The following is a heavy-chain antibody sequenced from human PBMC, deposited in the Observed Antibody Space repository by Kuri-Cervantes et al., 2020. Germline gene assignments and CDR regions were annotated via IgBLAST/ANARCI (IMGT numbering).Heavy chain of an antibody. CDR3: ARGRRRSEYLDYFDY. J-gene: IGHJ4*02. CDR2: IWYDGSNK. D-gene: IGHD1-14*01. CDR1: GFTFSSYG. Sequence: GGSLRLSCAASGFTFSSYGMHWVRQAPGKGLEWVAVIWYDGSNKYYADSVKGRFTISRDNSKNTLYLQMNSLRAEDTAVYYCARGRRRSEYLDYFDYWGQGTLVTVSS. V-gene: IGHV3-33*08.